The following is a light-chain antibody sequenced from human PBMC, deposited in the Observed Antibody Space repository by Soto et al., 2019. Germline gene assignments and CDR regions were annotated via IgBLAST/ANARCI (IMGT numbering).Light chain of an antibody. V-gene: IGLV2-14*01. CDR3: SSYTSSNWV. CDR1: SSDVGGYNY. CDR2: EVS. Sequence: QSALTQPASVSGSPGQSITISCIGTSSDVGGYNYVSWYQQHPGKAPKLMIYEVSNRPSGVSNRFSGSKSGNTASLTISGLQAEDEADYYCSSYTSSNWVFGGGTKLTVL. J-gene: IGLJ3*02.